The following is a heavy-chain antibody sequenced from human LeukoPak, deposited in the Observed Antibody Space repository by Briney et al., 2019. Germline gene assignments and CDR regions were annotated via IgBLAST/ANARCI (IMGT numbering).Heavy chain of an antibody. V-gene: IGHV7-4-1*02. CDR2: INTNTGSP. J-gene: IGHJ3*02. Sequence: RASVKVSCKASGYTFTSYAMNWVRQAPGQGLEWMGWINTNTGSPTYAQGFTGRFVFSLDTSVSTAYLQISSLKAEDTAVYYCAREYWGPLDAARPSRRDAFDIWGQGTMVTVSS. D-gene: IGHD5-18*01. CDR1: GYTFTSYA. CDR3: AREYWGPLDAARPSRRDAFDI.